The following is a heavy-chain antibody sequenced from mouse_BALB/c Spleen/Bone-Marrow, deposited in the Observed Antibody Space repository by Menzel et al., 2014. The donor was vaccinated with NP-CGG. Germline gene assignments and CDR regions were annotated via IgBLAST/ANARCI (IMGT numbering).Heavy chain of an antibody. CDR2: ITSGGGYT. CDR3: TRDLYDGYSYYAMDY. Sequence: EVQVVESGGGLVKPGGSLKLSCAASGFTFSSYTMSWVRQPPEKRLEWVATITSGGGYTYYPDCVKGRFTISRDNAKSTLYLQMSSLKCEDTAMYYCTRDLYDGYSYYAMDYWGQGTSVTVSS. D-gene: IGHD2-3*01. CDR1: GFTFSSYT. J-gene: IGHJ4*01. V-gene: IGHV5-6-4*01.